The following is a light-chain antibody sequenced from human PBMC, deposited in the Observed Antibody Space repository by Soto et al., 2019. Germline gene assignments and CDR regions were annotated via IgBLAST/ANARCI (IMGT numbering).Light chain of an antibody. CDR1: QSISSY. J-gene: IGKJ2*02. CDR2: AAS. CDR3: QQRYSTPCT. V-gene: IGKV1-39*01. Sequence: DIQMTQSPSSLSASVGDRVTITCRASQSISSYLNWYQQKPGKAPKLLIYAASSLQSGVPSRFSGSGSGTDLTLTISSLQPEDFATYYCQQRYSTPCTFGQGTKLEIK.